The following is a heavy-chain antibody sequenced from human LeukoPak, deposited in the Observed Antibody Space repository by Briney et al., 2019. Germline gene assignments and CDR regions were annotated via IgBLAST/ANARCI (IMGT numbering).Heavy chain of an antibody. CDR1: GGSISSSSYY. Sequence: PSETLSLTCTVSGGSISSSSYYWGWIRQPPGKGLEWMGSIYYSGSTYYNPSLKSRVTISVDTSKNQFSLELSSVTAADTAVYYCARREGYYYGSGNAFDIWGQGTMVTVSS. V-gene: IGHV4-39*01. CDR3: ARREGYYYGSGNAFDI. J-gene: IGHJ3*02. D-gene: IGHD3-10*01. CDR2: IYYSGST.